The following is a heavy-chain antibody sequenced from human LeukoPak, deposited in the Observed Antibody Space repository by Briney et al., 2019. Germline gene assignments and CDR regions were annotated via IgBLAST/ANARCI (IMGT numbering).Heavy chain of an antibody. CDR2: ISGSGGST. J-gene: IGHJ4*02. D-gene: IGHD3-22*01. V-gene: IGHV3-23*01. Sequence: GGSLRLSCAASGFTFRRYGMNWVRQAPGKGLEWVSAISGSGGSTYYGDSVKGRFTISRDNSKSTLYLQMNSLRAEDTAVYYCAKVRYYYDSSGYYSSFDYWGQGTLVTVSS. CDR1: GFTFRRYG. CDR3: AKVRYYYDSSGYYSSFDY.